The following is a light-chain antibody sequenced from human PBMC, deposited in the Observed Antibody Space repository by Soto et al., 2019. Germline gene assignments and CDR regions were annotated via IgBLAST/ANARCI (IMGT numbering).Light chain of an antibody. CDR1: SSDVGAYDY. CDR2: EIN. Sequence: QSVLTQPPSASWSPGQSVTISCTGTSSDVGAYDYVSWYQQHPGTAPKLMIYEINKRPSGVPDRFSGSKSGNTASLTVSGLQAEYEADCYCSSFAGSNNFPYVFGTGTKLTVL. J-gene: IGLJ1*01. CDR3: SSFAGSNNFPYV. V-gene: IGLV2-8*01.